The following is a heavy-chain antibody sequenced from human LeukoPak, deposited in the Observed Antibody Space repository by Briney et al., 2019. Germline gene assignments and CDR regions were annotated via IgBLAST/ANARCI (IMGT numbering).Heavy chain of an antibody. CDR2: IRYDGSNK. CDR3: AKGRSWYTSGWYYLDY. J-gene: IGHJ4*02. D-gene: IGHD6-19*01. Sequence: QPGGSLRLSCAASGLTLSSYGMHWVRQAPDKGLEWVAFIRYDGSNKYYADSVKGRFTISRHNSKNTLYLQMNSLRAEDTAVYYCAKGRSWYTSGWYYLDYWGQGTLVTVSS. V-gene: IGHV3-30*02. CDR1: GLTLSSYG.